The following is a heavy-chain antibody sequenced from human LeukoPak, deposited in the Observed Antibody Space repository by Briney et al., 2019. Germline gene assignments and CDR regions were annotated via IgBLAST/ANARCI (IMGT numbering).Heavy chain of an antibody. Sequence: SETLSLTCTVSGGSISSSTYYWGWIRQPPGTGLEWIGSIYYSGSAYYNPSLKSRVTISVDTSKNQFSLKMTSVTATDTALYYCAIYSSSFRDAFDVWGQGTMVTISS. J-gene: IGHJ3*01. V-gene: IGHV4-39*01. CDR1: GGSISSSTYY. CDR3: AIYSSSFRDAFDV. D-gene: IGHD6-6*01. CDR2: IYYSGSA.